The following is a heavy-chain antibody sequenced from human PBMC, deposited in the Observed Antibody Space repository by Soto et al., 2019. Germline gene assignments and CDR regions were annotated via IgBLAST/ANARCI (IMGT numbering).Heavy chain of an antibody. CDR1: GFTFSSYA. CDR2: ISGSGGST. CDR3: AKGLFPYSGYCSGGSCYSWYFDY. D-gene: IGHD2-15*01. V-gene: IGHV3-23*01. Sequence: GGSLRLSCAASGFTFSSYAMSWVRQAPGKGLEWVSAISGSGGSTYYADSVKGRFTISRDNSKNTLYLQMNSLRAEDTAVYYCAKGLFPYSGYCSGGSCYSWYFDYWGQGTLVTVSS. J-gene: IGHJ4*02.